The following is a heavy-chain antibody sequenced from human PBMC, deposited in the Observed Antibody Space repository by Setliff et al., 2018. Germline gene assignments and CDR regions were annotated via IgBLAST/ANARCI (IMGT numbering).Heavy chain of an antibody. CDR2: IHTSGST. V-gene: IGHV4-61*09. Sequence: PSETLSLTCTVSGDSISSGSYYWSWIRQPAGKGLEWIGQIHTSGSTNYSPSLKSRVTTSIDTSKNQFSLKLNSVTATDTALYYCARRTFGSGRFDPWGQGTLVTVSS. J-gene: IGHJ5*02. CDR1: GDSISSGSYY. CDR3: ARRTFGSGRFDP. D-gene: IGHD3-16*01.